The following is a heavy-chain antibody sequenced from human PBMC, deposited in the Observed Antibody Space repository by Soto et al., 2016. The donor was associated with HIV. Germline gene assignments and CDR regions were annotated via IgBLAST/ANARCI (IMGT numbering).Heavy chain of an antibody. Sequence: EVQLVESGGGLVQPGGSLRLSCAASGFTVSSNYMSWVRQAPGKGLEWVSVIYSGGSTYYADSVKGRFTISRDNSKNTLYLQMNSLRAGDTAVYYCARDAIAAAEYYYYGMDVWGQGTTVTVSS. CDR1: GFTVSSNY. J-gene: IGHJ6*02. CDR3: ARDAIAAAEYYYYGMDV. V-gene: IGHV3-66*01. D-gene: IGHD6-13*01. CDR2: IYSGGST.